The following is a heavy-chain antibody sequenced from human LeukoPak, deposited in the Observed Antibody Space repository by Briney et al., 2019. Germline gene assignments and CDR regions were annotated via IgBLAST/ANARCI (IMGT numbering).Heavy chain of an antibody. D-gene: IGHD3-3*01. CDR3: VRVRNYYEALQRSY. CDR1: GFTFSTFA. V-gene: IGHV3-23*01. J-gene: IGHJ4*02. CDR2: ITGAGDTT. Sequence: GGSLRLSCAASGFTFSTFAMSWVRQDPGRGLEWVSSITGAGDTTFYPESVKGRFTISRDNPKNTLYPQMNSLRVEDTALYFCVRVRNYYEALQRSYWGQGTLVTVSP.